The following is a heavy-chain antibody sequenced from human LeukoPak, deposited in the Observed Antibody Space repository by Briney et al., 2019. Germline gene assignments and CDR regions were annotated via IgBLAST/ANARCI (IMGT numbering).Heavy chain of an antibody. D-gene: IGHD4-23*01. CDR2: ISSSSSNI. CDR1: GLTFSTYS. J-gene: IGHJ4*02. CDR3: ATSTAGRWYRDSHYFDY. Sequence: GGSLRLSCAASGLTFSTYSMNWVRQAPGKGLEWVSSISSSSSNIYYADSLRGRFTISRNNAKNSLYLQMNSLRAEDTAVYYCATSTAGRWYRDSHYFDYWGQGILVTVSS. V-gene: IGHV3-21*01.